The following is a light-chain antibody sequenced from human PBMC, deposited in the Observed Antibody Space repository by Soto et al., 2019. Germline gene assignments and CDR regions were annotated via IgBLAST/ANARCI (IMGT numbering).Light chain of an antibody. CDR3: AAWDDSLSGLV. J-gene: IGLJ1*01. CDR1: SSNIGSNY. V-gene: IGLV1-47*01. Sequence: QSVLTQRPSASGTPAQRVTISCSGSSSNIGSNYVYWYQQLPGTAPKLLIYRNNQRPSGVPDRFSGSKSGTSASLAISGLRSEDEADYYCAAWDDSLSGLVFGTGTKVTVL. CDR2: RNN.